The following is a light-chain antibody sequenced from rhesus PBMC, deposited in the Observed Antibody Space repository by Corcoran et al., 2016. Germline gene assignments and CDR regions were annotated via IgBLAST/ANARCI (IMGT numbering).Light chain of an antibody. V-gene: IGKV1-74*01. J-gene: IGKJ4*01. CDR1: ENVNNY. CDR3: QHGYSTPFT. CDR2: KAY. Sequence: DIQMTQSPSSLSASVGDRVTITCRASENVNNYLNWYHQKPGKAPKLLIYKAYTLQSGVPLRLSCSGFGTDYTFTISSLQPEDVATYYCQHGYSTPFTFGGGTKGELK.